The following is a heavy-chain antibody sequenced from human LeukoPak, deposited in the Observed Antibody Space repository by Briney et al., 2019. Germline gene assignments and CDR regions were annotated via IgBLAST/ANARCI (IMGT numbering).Heavy chain of an antibody. CDR1: GFTVRSNY. V-gene: IGHV3-66*01. D-gene: IGHD5-24*01. Sequence: GRSLRLSCAASGFTVRSNYMSWVRQAPGKGLEWVSLLYSSDSTYYADSVKGRFTISRDNSKNTLYLQMNSLRAEDTAVYYCASRDKGYYYGMDVWGQGTTVTVSS. J-gene: IGHJ6*02. CDR2: LYSSDST. CDR3: ASRDKGYYYGMDV.